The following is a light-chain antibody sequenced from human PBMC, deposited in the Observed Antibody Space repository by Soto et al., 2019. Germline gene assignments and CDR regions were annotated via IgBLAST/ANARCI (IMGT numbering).Light chain of an antibody. V-gene: IGKV3-15*01. CDR3: QQYNNWHPRYT. CDR1: QSVSSN. CDR2: GAS. J-gene: IGKJ2*01. Sequence: EIVMTQSPATLSVSPGERATLSCRASQSVSSNLAWYQQKPGQAPRLLIYGASTRATGIPARFSGSGSGTEFTLTISSLQSEDFAVYYCQQYNNWHPRYTVGQGTKVDIK.